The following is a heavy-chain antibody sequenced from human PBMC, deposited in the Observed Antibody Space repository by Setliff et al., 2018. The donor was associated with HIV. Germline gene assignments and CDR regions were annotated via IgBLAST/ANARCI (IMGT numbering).Heavy chain of an antibody. CDR3: ARSKTFYDFWGGYYTHGAFKI. CDR2: IYFTGNT. Sequence: SETLSLTCNVSGGSIRSNSYYWGWIRQPPGKGLEWIGSIYFTGNTFYNPSLKSRVTISLATSKSQFSLQVTSVTAADTAVYYCARSKTFYDFWGGYYTHGAFKIWGLGTMVTVSS. J-gene: IGHJ3*02. V-gene: IGHV4-39*07. CDR1: GGSIRSNSYY. D-gene: IGHD3-3*01.